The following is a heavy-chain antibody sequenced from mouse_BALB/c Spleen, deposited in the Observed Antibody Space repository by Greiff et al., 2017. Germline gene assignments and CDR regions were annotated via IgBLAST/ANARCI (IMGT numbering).Heavy chain of an antibody. CDR2: IYPGDGDT. V-gene: IGHV1-87*01. CDR1: GYTFTSYW. Sequence: VQLQESGAELARPGASVKLSCKASGYTFTSYWMQWVKQRPGQGLEWIGAIYPGDGDTRYTQKFKGKATLTADKSSSTAYMQLSSLASEDSAVYYCARSPIYDYDVGYAMDYWGQGTSVTVSS. CDR3: ARSPIYDYDVGYAMDY. J-gene: IGHJ4*01. D-gene: IGHD2-4*01.